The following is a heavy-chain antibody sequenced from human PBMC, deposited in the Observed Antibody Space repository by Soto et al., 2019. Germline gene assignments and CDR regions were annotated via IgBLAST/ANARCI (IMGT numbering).Heavy chain of an antibody. V-gene: IGHV1-2*02. CDR3: ARGEKSSGWLITNDAFDI. J-gene: IGHJ3*02. Sequence: QVQLVQSGAEVKKPGASVKVSCKASGYTFTGYYMHWVRQAPGQGLEWMGWINPNSGGTNYAQKFQGGVTMTRDTSISTAYMELSRLRSDDTAVYYYARGEKSSGWLITNDAFDIWGQGTMVTVSS. CDR1: GYTFTGYY. D-gene: IGHD6-19*01. CDR2: INPNSGGT.